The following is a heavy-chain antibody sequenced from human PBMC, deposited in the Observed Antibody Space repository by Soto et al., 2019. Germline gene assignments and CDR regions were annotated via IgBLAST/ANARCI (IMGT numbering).Heavy chain of an antibody. CDR2: INNDASST. J-gene: IGHJ4*02. D-gene: IGHD3-10*01. CDR3: ASGGVAGAGTYYNDF. Sequence: EVQLVESGGGLVQPGGSLRLSCAASGFTFNTYWMHWDRQAPGKGLVWVSRINNDASSTSYADSVKGRLTVSRDNAKNTLYLHLYNLRAEDTAVYYCASGGVAGAGTYYNDFWGRGTLVTVSS. CDR1: GFTFNTYW. V-gene: IGHV3-74*01.